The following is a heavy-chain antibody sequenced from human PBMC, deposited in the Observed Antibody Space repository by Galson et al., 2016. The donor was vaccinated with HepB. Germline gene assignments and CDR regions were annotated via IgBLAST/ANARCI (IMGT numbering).Heavy chain of an antibody. CDR1: GFTFSKFA. CDR3: AKDAGLLDWYFDL. Sequence: SLRLSCAASGFTFSKFATTWVRQAPGKGLQWVATIANSGYSTYYADSVKGRFTISRDNSKNTLNLQMNSLRAEDTAMYYCAKDAGLLDWYFDLWGRGTLVTVSS. D-gene: IGHD1-26*01. CDR2: IANSGYST. J-gene: IGHJ2*01. V-gene: IGHV3-23*01.